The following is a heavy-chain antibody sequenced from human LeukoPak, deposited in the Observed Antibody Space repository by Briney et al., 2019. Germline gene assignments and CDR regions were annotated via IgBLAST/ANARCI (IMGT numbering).Heavy chain of an antibody. CDR2: INPNSGDT. V-gene: IGHV1-2*02. CDR1: GYTFTGYY. D-gene: IGHD3-16*01. Sequence: ASVKVSCKASGYTFTGYYMHWVRQSPGQGLEWMGWINPNSGDTKYSQKFQGRVTMTRDTSISTAYMELSRLRSDDTAVYYCATQRGSYLWGTDFDYWGQGTLVTVSS. J-gene: IGHJ4*02. CDR3: ATQRGSYLWGTDFDY.